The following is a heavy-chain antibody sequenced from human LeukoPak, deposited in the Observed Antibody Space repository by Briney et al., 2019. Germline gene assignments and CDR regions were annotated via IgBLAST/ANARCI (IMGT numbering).Heavy chain of an antibody. CDR2: MNPNSGNT. CDR3: ARGPYSSSWYFVTRPLVRLYYFDY. Sequence: ASVKVSCKASGYTFTSYDINWVRQATGQGLEWMGWMNPNSGNTGYAQKFQGRVTVTRNTSISTAYMELSSLRSEDTAVYYCARGPYSSSWYFVTRPLVRLYYFDYWGQGTLVTVSS. J-gene: IGHJ4*02. V-gene: IGHV1-8*01. CDR1: GYTFTSYD. D-gene: IGHD6-13*01.